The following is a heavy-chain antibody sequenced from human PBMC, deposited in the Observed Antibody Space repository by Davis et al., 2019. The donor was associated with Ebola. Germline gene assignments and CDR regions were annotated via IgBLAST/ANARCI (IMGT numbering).Heavy chain of an antibody. Sequence: ASVKVSCKASGYTFTSYDINWVRQAPGQGLEWMGWISAYNGNTNYAQKFQGRVTMTTDTSTSTAYMELRSLRSDDTAVYYCARKTTVTTPDYYYYYGMDVWGQGTTVTVSS. CDR1: GYTFTSYD. V-gene: IGHV1-18*01. J-gene: IGHJ6*02. CDR3: ARKTTVTTPDYYYYYGMDV. D-gene: IGHD4-17*01. CDR2: ISAYNGNT.